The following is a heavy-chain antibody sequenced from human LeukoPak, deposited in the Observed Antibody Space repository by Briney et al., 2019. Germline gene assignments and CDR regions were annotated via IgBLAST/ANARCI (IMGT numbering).Heavy chain of an antibody. V-gene: IGHV4-34*01. CDR1: GGSFSGYY. Sequence: SETLSLTCAVYGGSFSGYYWSWIRRPPGKGLEWIGEINHSGSTNYNPSLKSRVTISVDTSKNQFSLKLSSVTAADTAVYYCARDAAVTMVRGVIRVSWFDPWGQGTLVTVSS. D-gene: IGHD3-10*01. CDR3: ARDAAVTMVRGVIRVSWFDP. J-gene: IGHJ5*02. CDR2: INHSGST.